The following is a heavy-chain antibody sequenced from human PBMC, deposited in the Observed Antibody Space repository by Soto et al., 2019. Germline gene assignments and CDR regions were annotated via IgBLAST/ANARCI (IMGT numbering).Heavy chain of an antibody. CDR3: AKHESDWNDPFDY. CDR2: ISYDGTDE. D-gene: IGHD1-1*01. V-gene: IGHV3-30*18. Sequence: QVQLVESGGGVVQPGRSLRLSCAASGFSFSSYGMHWVRQAPGKGLEWVAMISYDGTDEYYADSVKGRFTISRDNSKNAVYLQRNSLRDEDTAVYYCAKHESDWNDPFDYWGQGTLVTVSS. CDR1: GFSFSSYG. J-gene: IGHJ4*02.